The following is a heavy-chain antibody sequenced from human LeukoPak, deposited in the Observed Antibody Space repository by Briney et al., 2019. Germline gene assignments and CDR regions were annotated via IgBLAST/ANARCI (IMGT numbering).Heavy chain of an antibody. Sequence: ASVKVSYKASGYTFTSYDINWVRQATGQGLEWMGWMNPNSGNTGYAQKFQGRVTMTRNTSISTAYMELSSLRSEDTAVYYCARDPIALYYYDSSGYYPDESWFGPWGQGTLVTVSS. CDR1: GYTFTSYD. D-gene: IGHD3-22*01. CDR2: MNPNSGNT. V-gene: IGHV1-8*01. J-gene: IGHJ5*02. CDR3: ARDPIALYYYDSSGYYPDESWFGP.